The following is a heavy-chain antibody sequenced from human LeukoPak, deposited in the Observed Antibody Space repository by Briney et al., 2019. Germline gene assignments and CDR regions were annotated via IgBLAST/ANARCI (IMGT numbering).Heavy chain of an antibody. D-gene: IGHD5-18*01. CDR3: AGSGYSYVSIDY. Sequence: ASVKVSCKASGYTFTGYYMHWVRQAPGQGLEWMGRINPNSGGTNYAQKFQGRVTMTRDTSISTAYMELSRLRSDDTAVYYCAGSGYSYVSIDYWGQGTLVTVSS. V-gene: IGHV1-2*06. CDR1: GYTFTGYY. J-gene: IGHJ4*02. CDR2: INPNSGGT.